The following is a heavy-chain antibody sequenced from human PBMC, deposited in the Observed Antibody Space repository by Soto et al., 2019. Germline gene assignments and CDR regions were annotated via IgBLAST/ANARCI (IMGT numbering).Heavy chain of an antibody. V-gene: IGHV4-4*07. CDR2: IYTSGST. J-gene: IGHJ6*02. CDR1: GGSISSYY. Sequence: SETLSLTCTVSGGSISSYYWSWIRQPAGKGLEWIGRIYTSGSTNYNPSLKSRVTMSVDTSKNQFSLKLSSVTAADTAVYYCARDTPPRYSSSWYRDYYYGMDVWGQGTTVTSP. CDR3: ARDTPPRYSSSWYRDYYYGMDV. D-gene: IGHD6-13*01.